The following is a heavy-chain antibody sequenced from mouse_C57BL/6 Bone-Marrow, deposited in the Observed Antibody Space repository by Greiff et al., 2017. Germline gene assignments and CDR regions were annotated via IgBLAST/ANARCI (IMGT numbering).Heavy chain of an antibody. D-gene: IGHD1-1*01. CDR3: ARNYGSSYNYAMDY. J-gene: IGHJ4*01. V-gene: IGHV8-12*01. CDR1: GFSLSTSGMG. Sequence: QVTLKVSGPGILQSSQTLSLTCSFSGFSLSTSGMGVSWIRQPSGKGLEWLAHIYWDDDKRYNPSLKSRLTISKDTSRNQVVIKITSVDTADTATYYCARNYGSSYNYAMDYWGQGTSVTVSS. CDR2: IYWDDDK.